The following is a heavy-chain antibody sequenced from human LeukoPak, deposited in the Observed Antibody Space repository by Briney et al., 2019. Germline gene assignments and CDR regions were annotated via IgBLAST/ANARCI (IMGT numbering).Heavy chain of an antibody. V-gene: IGHV1-2*06. CDR1: GYTFTGHY. D-gene: IGHD5-18*01. CDR3: ARGGDTAMV. J-gene: IGHJ4*02. Sequence: ASVKVSCKASGYTFTGHYMHWVRQAPGQGLEWMGRINTNSGGTNDAQKLQSRVTMTRVTSISTAYMELSRLRSDDTAVYYCARGGDTAMVWGQGTLVTVSS. CDR2: INTNSGGT.